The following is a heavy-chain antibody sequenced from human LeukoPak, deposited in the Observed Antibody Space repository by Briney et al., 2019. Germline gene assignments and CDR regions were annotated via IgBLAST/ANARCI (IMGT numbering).Heavy chain of an antibody. CDR1: GYTFTSYY. CDR2: INPSGGST. V-gene: IGHV1-46*01. D-gene: IGHD2-15*01. J-gene: IGHJ4*02. Sequence: GASVKVSCKASGYTFTSYYMHWVRQAPGQGLEWMGIINPSGGSTSYAQKFQGRVTMTRDMSTSTAYMELRSLRSDDTAVYYCARDPNCSGGSCYFDYWGQGTLVTVSS. CDR3: ARDPNCSGGSCYFDY.